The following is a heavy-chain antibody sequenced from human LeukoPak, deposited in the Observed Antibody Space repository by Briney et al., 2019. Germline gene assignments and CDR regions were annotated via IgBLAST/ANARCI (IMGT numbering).Heavy chain of an antibody. J-gene: IGHJ6*03. D-gene: IGHD3-3*01. Sequence: ASVKVSCKASGYTFTDYYIHWVRQAPGQGLEWMGWINPNSGGTNYAQKFQGRVTMTRDTSISTAHMELSSLRSEDTAVYYCARGWSPLTYYDFWSGLKRWGDYMDVWGKGTTVTVSS. CDR3: ARGWSPLTYYDFWSGLKRWGDYMDV. CDR2: INPNSGGT. CDR1: GYTFTDYY. V-gene: IGHV1-2*02.